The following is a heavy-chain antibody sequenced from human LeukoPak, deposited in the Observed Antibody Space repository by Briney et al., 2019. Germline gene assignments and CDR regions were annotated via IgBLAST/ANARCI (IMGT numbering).Heavy chain of an antibody. CDR3: ARIGDCSTTSCLGDFDY. Sequence: SETLSLTCTVSGGSISSSSYYWSWLRQPPGRGLEWTGYIYYSGSTNYNPSLKSRVTISVDTSKNQFSLKLSSVTAADTAVYFCARIGDCSTTSCLGDFDYWGQGTLVTVSS. CDR2: IYYSGST. D-gene: IGHD2-2*01. V-gene: IGHV4-61*01. CDR1: GGSISSSSYY. J-gene: IGHJ4*02.